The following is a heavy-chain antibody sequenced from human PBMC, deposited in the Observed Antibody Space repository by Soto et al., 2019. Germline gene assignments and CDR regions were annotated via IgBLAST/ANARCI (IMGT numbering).Heavy chain of an antibody. D-gene: IGHD4-17*01. Sequence: PGGSLRLSCAASGFTFSYYGMHWVRLSPGKGLEWVAVISYDGGNKDYIDSVKGRFTISRDNSKNTLYLQMNSLRAEDTAVYFCAKDNGAGGKASDYYYGMDVWGQGTTVTVSS. CDR1: GFTFSYYG. V-gene: IGHV3-30*18. CDR2: ISYDGGNK. CDR3: AKDNGAGGKASDYYYGMDV. J-gene: IGHJ6*02.